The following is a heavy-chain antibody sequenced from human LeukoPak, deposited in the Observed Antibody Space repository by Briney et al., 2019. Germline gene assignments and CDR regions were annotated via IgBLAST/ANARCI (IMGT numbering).Heavy chain of an antibody. CDR3: ARDKSYSSSWYSHFDY. CDR2: IRYDGSNK. V-gene: IGHV3-30*02. CDR1: GFTFSSYG. D-gene: IGHD6-13*01. Sequence: GGSLRLSCAASGFTFSSYGMHWVRQAPGKGLEWVAFIRYDGSNKYYADSVKGRFIISRDNSKNTLYLQMNSLRAEDTAVYYCARDKSYSSSWYSHFDYWGQGTLVTVSS. J-gene: IGHJ4*02.